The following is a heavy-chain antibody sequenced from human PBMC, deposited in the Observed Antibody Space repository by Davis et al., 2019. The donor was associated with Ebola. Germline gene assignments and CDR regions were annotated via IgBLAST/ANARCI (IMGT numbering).Heavy chain of an antibody. Sequence: GESLKISCAASGFTFSSYWMHWVRQAPGKGLVWVSRINSDGSSTSYADSVKGRFTISRDNSMNALYLQMDSLRAEDTAVYYCARGASDGDTFDYWGQGALVTVSS. J-gene: IGHJ4*02. V-gene: IGHV3-74*01. CDR2: INSDGSST. CDR3: ARGASDGDTFDY. CDR1: GFTFSSYW. D-gene: IGHD3-10*01.